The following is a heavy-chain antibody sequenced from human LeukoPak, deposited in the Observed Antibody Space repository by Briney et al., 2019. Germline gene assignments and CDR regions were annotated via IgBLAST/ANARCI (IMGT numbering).Heavy chain of an antibody. CDR1: CGSISSGGYY. V-gene: IGHV4-30-2*01. CDR3: ARRRWSGYSLYYYYMVV. CDR2: IYHSGST. D-gene: IGHD3-3*01. J-gene: IGHJ6*03. Sequence: SETLSLTCAVCCGSISSGGYYWSWIRQPPGKGLKWIGYIYHSGSTYYNPSLKSRVTISVDRSKNQFSLKLSSVTAVDTAVYYCARRRWSGYSLYYYYMVVWGKRTTVTVSS.